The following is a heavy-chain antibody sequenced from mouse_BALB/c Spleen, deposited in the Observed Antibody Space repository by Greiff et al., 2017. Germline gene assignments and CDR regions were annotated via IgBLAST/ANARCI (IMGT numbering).Heavy chain of an antibody. CDR1: GFTFSSYG. J-gene: IGHJ2*01. Sequence: EVQGVESGGGLVQPGGSLKLSCAASGFTFSSYGMSWVRQTPDKRLELVATINSNGGSTYYPDSVKGRFTISRDNAKNTLYLQMSSLKSEDTAMYYCARGGGLLWTFDYWGQGTTLTVSS. CDR3: ARGGGLLWTFDY. CDR2: INSNGGST. D-gene: IGHD2-1*01. V-gene: IGHV5-6-3*01.